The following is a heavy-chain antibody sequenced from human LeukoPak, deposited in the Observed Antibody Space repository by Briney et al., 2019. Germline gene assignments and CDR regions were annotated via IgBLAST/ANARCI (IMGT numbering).Heavy chain of an antibody. CDR3: ARRSGSYYNGGAELDY. CDR2: IHPGDSDT. V-gene: IGHV5-51*01. Sequence: GESLKISCKASGYTFGSHWIGWVRQMPGRGLELMGLIHPGDSDTRYSPSFQGQVTISADKSISTAYLQWSSLKASDTAMYYCARRSGSYYNGGAELDYWGQGTLVTVSS. CDR1: GYTFGSHW. D-gene: IGHD3-10*01. J-gene: IGHJ4*02.